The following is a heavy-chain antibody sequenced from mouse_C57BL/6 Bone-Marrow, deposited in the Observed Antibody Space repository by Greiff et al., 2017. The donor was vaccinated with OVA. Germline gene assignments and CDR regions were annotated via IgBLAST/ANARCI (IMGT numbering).Heavy chain of an antibody. CDR1: GYTFTSYW. V-gene: IGHV1-64*01. J-gene: IGHJ4*01. Sequence: VQLQQSGAELVKPGASVKLSCKASGYTFTSYWMHWVKQRPGQGLEWIGMIYPNSGSTNYTQKFQSKATLTADKSSSTAYMQLSSLTSEDSAVYYCARRGETTGVDARDYWGQGTSVSVSS. CDR3: ARRGETTGVDARDY. CDR2: IYPNSGST. D-gene: IGHD1-1*01.